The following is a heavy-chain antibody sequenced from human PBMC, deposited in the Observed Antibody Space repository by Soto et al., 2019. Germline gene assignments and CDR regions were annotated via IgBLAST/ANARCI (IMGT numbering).Heavy chain of an antibody. CDR3: AKDAQAVARSEIDY. D-gene: IGHD6-19*01. J-gene: IGHJ4*02. Sequence: PGGSLRLSCAASGFPFISYAMNWVRQPPGKGLEWVSAISGGGGSTYYADSVKGRFTISRDNSKNTLYLRMNSLRAEDTAVYYCAKDAQAVARSEIDYWGQGTLVTVSS. V-gene: IGHV3-23*01. CDR2: ISGGGGST. CDR1: GFPFISYA.